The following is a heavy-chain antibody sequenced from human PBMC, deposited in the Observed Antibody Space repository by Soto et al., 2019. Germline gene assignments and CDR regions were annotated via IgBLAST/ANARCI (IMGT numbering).Heavy chain of an antibody. Sequence: ASVKVSCKASGYTFTSYGISWVRQAPGQGLEWMGWISAYNGNTNYAQKLQGRVTMTTDTSTSTAYMELRSLRSDDTAVYYCARIPEGYDFWSGYSHRRYYYYYMDVWGKGTTVTAP. CDR3: ARIPEGYDFWSGYSHRRYYYYYMDV. J-gene: IGHJ6*03. V-gene: IGHV1-18*01. CDR1: GYTFTSYG. D-gene: IGHD3-3*01. CDR2: ISAYNGNT.